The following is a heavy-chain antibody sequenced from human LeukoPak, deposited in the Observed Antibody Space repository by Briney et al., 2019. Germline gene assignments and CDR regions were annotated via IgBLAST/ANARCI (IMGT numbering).Heavy chain of an antibody. CDR1: GFTFSSYS. J-gene: IGHJ6*03. D-gene: IGHD5-18*01. CDR3: AKEGFRGYRYYYYYMDV. V-gene: IGHV3-30*18. Sequence: GGSLRLSCAASGFTFSSYSMNWVRQAPGKGLEWVAVISYDGSNKYYADSVKGRFTISRDTSKNTLYLQMNSLRAEDTAVYYCAKEGFRGYRYYYYYMDVWGNGTTVTVSS. CDR2: ISYDGSNK.